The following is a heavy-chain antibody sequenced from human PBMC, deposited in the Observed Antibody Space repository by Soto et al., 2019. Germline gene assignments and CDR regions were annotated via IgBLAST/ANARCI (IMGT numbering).Heavy chain of an antibody. Sequence: GGSLRLSCAASGFTFSSYSMHWVRQAPGKGLEWVAVIWYDGSNKYYADSVKGRFTISRDNSKNTLYLQMNSLRAEDTAVYYCARAMVRGYYYYGMDVWGQGTTVTVSS. J-gene: IGHJ6*02. CDR1: GFTFSSYS. CDR2: IWYDGSNK. CDR3: ARAMVRGYYYYGMDV. D-gene: IGHD3-10*01. V-gene: IGHV3-33*01.